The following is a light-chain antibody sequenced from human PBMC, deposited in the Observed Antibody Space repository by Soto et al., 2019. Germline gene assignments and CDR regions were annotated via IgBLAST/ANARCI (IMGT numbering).Light chain of an antibody. CDR2: EVT. Sequence: QSVLTKPPSASGSPGQSATLSCTGSSRDVGDYNFVSWYQQHPGKAPKLIIYEVTKRPSGVPDRFSGSKSGNTASLTVSGLQTDDEADYYCSSFAGSNTLVFGGGTKLTVL. CDR3: SSFAGSNTLV. J-gene: IGLJ3*02. CDR1: SRDVGDYNF. V-gene: IGLV2-8*01.